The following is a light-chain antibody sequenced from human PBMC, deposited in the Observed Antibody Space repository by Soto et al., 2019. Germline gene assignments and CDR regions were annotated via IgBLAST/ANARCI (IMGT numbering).Light chain of an antibody. CDR2: EVS. CDR3: SSYTSSSTRV. J-gene: IGLJ1*01. CDR1: SSDVGAYDY. Sequence: QSVLTQPACVSGYPGQSITISCTGTSSDVGAYDYVSWYQQHPDKAPKLMIYEVSNRPSGVSNRFSGSKSVNTATLTISGLQAEDEADYYCSSYTSSSTRVFGTGTKVTVL. V-gene: IGLV2-14*03.